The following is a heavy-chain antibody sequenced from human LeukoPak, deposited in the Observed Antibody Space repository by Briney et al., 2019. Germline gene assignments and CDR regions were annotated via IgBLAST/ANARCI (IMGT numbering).Heavy chain of an antibody. J-gene: IGHJ5*02. CDR3: VRDRTLGVRDGFILA. D-gene: IGHD5-24*01. CDR1: GFTFSSYW. Sequence: GGSLRLSCAASGFTFSSYWMSWVRQVSGKGLEWVANIKQDGREKYYVDSVQGRFTISRDNAKNSLSLQMSSLRVEDTAVYYCVRDRTLGVRDGFILAWGQGTLVTVSS. V-gene: IGHV3-7*01. CDR2: IKQDGREK.